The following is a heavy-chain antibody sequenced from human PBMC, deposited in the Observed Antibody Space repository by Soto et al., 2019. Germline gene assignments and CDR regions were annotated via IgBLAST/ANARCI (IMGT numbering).Heavy chain of an antibody. V-gene: IGHV4-34*01. D-gene: IGHD6-19*01. Sequence: PSETLSLTCAFSVGSFSGYYWSCIRQPPGKWLEWIGEINHSGSTNYNPSLKSRVTISVDTSKNHFSLKLRSVTAADTAMYYCARSSFSGFFEFWGQGTPVSVSS. CDR3: ARSSFSGFFEF. CDR1: VGSFSGYY. J-gene: IGHJ4*02. CDR2: INHSGST.